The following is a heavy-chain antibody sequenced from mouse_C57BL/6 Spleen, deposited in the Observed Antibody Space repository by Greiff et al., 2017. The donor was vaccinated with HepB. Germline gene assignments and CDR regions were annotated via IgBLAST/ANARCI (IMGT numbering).Heavy chain of an antibody. CDR2: ISYDGSN. Sequence: DVKLQESGPGLVKPSQSLSLTCSVTGYSITSGYYWNWIRQFPGNKLEWMGYISYDGSNNYNPSLKNRISITRDTSKNQFFLKLNSVTTEDTATYYCARGYGNYDPFAYWGQGTLVTVSA. J-gene: IGHJ3*01. CDR1: GYSITSGYY. V-gene: IGHV3-6*01. CDR3: ARGYGNYDPFAY. D-gene: IGHD2-1*01.